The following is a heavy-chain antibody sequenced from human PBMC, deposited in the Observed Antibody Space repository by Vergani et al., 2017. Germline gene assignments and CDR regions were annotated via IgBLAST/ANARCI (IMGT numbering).Heavy chain of an antibody. D-gene: IGHD2-8*01. CDR2: IWYDGSKE. CDR3: ARSGYCAHGVCYMTYYYYMDV. V-gene: IGHV3-33*01. J-gene: IGHJ6*03. CDR1: GFTLSSHA. Sequence: QVQLVESGGGVVQPGTSLRLSCAGSGFTLSSHAMHGVRQAPGKGLEWVAFIWYDGSKEYYADSVKGRFTISRDNSKNTLYLQMNNLRAADTAVYYCARSGYCAHGVCYMTYYYYMDVWGKGTAVTVSS.